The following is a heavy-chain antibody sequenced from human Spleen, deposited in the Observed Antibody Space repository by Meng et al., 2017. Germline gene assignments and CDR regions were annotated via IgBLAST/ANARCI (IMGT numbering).Heavy chain of an antibody. D-gene: IGHD4-11*01. CDR1: GGSFSSYY. V-gene: IGHV4-34*01. J-gene: IGHJ4*02. CDR2: INHIGST. Sequence: PPQEWAAGLLQPSKTLSLTFCVSGGSFSSYYWSCIRRPPGKGLEWIGEINHIGSTNYNPSLESRATISVDTSQNNLSLKLSSVTAADSAVYYCARGPTTMAHDFDYWGQGTLVTVSS. CDR3: ARGPTTMAHDFDY.